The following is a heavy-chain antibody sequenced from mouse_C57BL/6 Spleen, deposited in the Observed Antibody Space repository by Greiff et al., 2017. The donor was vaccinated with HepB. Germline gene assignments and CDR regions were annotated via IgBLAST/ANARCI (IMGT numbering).Heavy chain of an antibody. V-gene: IGHV1-80*01. CDR1: GYAFSSYW. J-gene: IGHJ2*01. CDR2: IYPGDGDT. CDR3: ARWYRDYFDY. Sequence: VKLMESGAELVKPGASVKISCKASGYAFSSYWMNWVKQRPGKGLEWIGQIYPGDGDTNYNGKFKGKATLTADKSSSTAYMQLSSLTSEDSAVYFCARWYRDYFDYWGQGTTLTVSS. D-gene: IGHD2-14*01.